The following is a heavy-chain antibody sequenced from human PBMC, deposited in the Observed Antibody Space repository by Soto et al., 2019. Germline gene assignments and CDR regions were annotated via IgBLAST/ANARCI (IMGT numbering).Heavy chain of an antibody. D-gene: IGHD3-10*01. CDR1: GFTFNSYS. CDR3: ARAGGYIRTTPNPRAYAMHV. J-gene: IGHJ6*02. CDR2: ISSFSNYM. V-gene: IGHV3-21*01. Sequence: GGSLRLACAVSGFTFNSYSTNWVRQAPGKGLEWVSSISSFSNYMYYTDSVKGRFTISRDNARNSLYLQMNSLRAEDTAVYYSARAGGYIRTTPNPRAYAMHVSGQATTVTVSS.